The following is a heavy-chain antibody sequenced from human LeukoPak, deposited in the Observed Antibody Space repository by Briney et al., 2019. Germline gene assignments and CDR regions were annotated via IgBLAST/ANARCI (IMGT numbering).Heavy chain of an antibody. CDR1: GGSFSGYY. Sequence: SETLSLTCAVYGGSFSGYYWNGIRQPPLKGLEWMGEINHSGNTNYNPSLKSRVTISVYPSKNKFSLKLRSVTAADTAVYYCVRRSRILPFDTWGQGALVTASS. CDR2: INHSGNT. D-gene: IGHD1-26*01. CDR3: VRRSRILPFDT. V-gene: IGHV4-34*01. J-gene: IGHJ5*02.